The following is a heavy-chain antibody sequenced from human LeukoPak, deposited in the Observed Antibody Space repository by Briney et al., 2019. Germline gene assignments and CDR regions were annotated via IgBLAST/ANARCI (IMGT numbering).Heavy chain of an antibody. CDR2: IYYSGST. Sequence: SETLSLTCTVSGYSISSGYYWSWIRQPPGKGLEWIGYIYYSGSTNYNPSLKSRVTISVDTSKNQFSLKLSSVTAADTAVYYCARDSWFGIFDPWGQGTLVTVSS. V-gene: IGHV4-61*01. CDR1: GYSISSGYY. CDR3: ARDSWFGIFDP. J-gene: IGHJ5*02. D-gene: IGHD3-10*01.